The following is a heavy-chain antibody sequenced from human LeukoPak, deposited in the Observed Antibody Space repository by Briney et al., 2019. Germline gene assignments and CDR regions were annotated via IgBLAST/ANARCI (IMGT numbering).Heavy chain of an antibody. CDR1: GGSFTAYY. Sequence: SETLSLTCAVYGGSFTAYYWSWIRQPPGKGLEWIGEINHSGSTKYNPSLKSRVTILVDTPNNRFSLKLSSVAAADAAVYYCAGRSYDSSGHNFDYWGQGTLVTVSS. CDR3: AGRSYDSSGHNFDY. CDR2: INHSGST. J-gene: IGHJ4*02. D-gene: IGHD3-22*01. V-gene: IGHV4-34*01.